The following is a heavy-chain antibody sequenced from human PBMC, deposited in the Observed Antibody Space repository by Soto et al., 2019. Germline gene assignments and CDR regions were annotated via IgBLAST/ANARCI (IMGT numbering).Heavy chain of an antibody. CDR2: INPNSGGT. V-gene: IGHV1-2*04. CDR3: ARDSPLGYCSGGSCYSLAFDY. D-gene: IGHD2-15*01. CDR1: GYTFTGYY. J-gene: IGHJ4*02. Sequence: QVQLVQSGAEVKKPGASVKVSCKASGYTFTGYYMHRVRQAPGQGLEWMGWINPNSGGTNYAQKFQGWVTMTRDTSISTAYMELSRLRSDDTAVYYCARDSPLGYCSGGSCYSLAFDYWGQGTLVTVSS.